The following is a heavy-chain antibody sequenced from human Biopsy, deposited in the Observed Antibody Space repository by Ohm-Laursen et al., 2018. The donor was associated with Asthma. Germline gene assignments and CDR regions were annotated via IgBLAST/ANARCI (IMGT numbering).Heavy chain of an antibody. Sequence: SLRLSCAAPGFTFSNAWMSWVRQAPGKGLEWVGRIKSKNDGGTTDYAAPVKGRFTISRDDSKNTLYLQMNSLKTEDTAVYYCTTGFWWTFDYWGQGTLVTVSS. CDR1: GFTFSNAW. J-gene: IGHJ4*02. CDR3: TTGFWWTFDY. CDR2: IKSKNDGGTT. V-gene: IGHV3-15*01. D-gene: IGHD3-16*01.